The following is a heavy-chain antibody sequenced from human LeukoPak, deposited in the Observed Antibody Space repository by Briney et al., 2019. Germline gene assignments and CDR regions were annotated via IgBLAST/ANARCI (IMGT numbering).Heavy chain of an antibody. CDR1: GGSISSYY. Sequence: SETLSLTCTVSGGSISSYYWSWIRQPPGKGLEWIGYIYYSGSTNYNPSLKSRITISVDTSRNQFSLQLSSVTAADTAVYYCARIHRYCSGGACYVLDNWGQGTLVAVSS. J-gene: IGHJ4*02. V-gene: IGHV4-59*01. CDR2: IYYSGST. D-gene: IGHD2-15*01. CDR3: ARIHRYCSGGACYVLDN.